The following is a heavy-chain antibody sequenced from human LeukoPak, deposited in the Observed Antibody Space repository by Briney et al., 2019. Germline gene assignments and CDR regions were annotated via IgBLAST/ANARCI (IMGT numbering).Heavy chain of an antibody. CDR2: LSYDGGIK. J-gene: IGHJ5*02. CDR3: AKGGEQKTFRWGMDP. CDR1: GFTFSNYY. D-gene: IGHD2-21*01. V-gene: IGHV3-30*18. Sequence: GGSLRLSCAASGFTFSNYYMHWVRQAPGKGLEWVALLSYDGGIKYYGGSVRGRFTISRDNSENTLYLQMNSLRVDDTAVYYCAKGGEQKTFRWGMDPWGQGTLVTVSS.